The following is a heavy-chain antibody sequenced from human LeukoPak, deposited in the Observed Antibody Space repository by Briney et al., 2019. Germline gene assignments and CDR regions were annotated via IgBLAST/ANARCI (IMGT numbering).Heavy chain of an antibody. D-gene: IGHD3-10*01. J-gene: IGHJ5*02. V-gene: IGHV4-59*01. CDR3: ARSYSSGSYYSPFDP. CDR2: TYYTGNT. CDR1: GGSISSFY. Sequence: SETLSLTCTVSGGSISSFYWSWIRQPPGKGLEWIGYTYYTGNTNYNPSLTSRVTISLDTSKSQFSLKLSSVTAADTAVYYCARSYSSGSYYSPFDPWGQGTLVTVSS.